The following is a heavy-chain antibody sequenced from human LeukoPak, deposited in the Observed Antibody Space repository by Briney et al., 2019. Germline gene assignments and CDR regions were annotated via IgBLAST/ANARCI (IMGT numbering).Heavy chain of an antibody. J-gene: IGHJ2*01. V-gene: IGHV6-1*01. Sequence: SQTLSLTCAISGDSVSSNSAAWNWIRQSPSRGLEWLGRTYYRSKWFSSYAVSVRGRITINPDTSQNQFSLQLSSVTPEDTAVYYCARTVGYFDLWGRGTLVTVSS. CDR3: ARTVGYFDL. CDR1: GDSVSSNSAA. CDR2: TYYRSKWFS.